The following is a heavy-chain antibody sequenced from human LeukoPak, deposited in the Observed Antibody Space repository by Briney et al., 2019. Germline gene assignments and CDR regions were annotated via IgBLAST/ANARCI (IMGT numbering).Heavy chain of an antibody. CDR3: ARDLGSSSNYYGMDV. J-gene: IGHJ6*02. Sequence: GTSLRLSCAASGFTLSNSGMHWVRQAPGKGLEWVAIIWYDESNKFYGDSVKGRFTISRDNSKNTLFLQMNSLRAEDTAVYYCARDLGSSSNYYGMDVWGQGTTVTVSS. CDR2: IWYDESNK. CDR1: GFTLSNSG. D-gene: IGHD6-13*01. V-gene: IGHV3-33*01.